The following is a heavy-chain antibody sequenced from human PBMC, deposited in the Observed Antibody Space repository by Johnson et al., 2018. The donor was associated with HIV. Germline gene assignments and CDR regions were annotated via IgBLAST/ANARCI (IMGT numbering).Heavy chain of an antibody. CDR2: ISYDGSNK. J-gene: IGHJ3*02. CDR1: GFTFSSYG. V-gene: IGHV3-30*18. CDR3: AKLGGEDGFDI. D-gene: IGHD2-21*01. Sequence: VQLVESGGGVVQPGRSPRLSCAASGFTFSSYGMHWVRQAPGKGLEWVAVISYDGSNKYYADSVKGRFTISRDNSKNTLYLQMNSLRAEDTAVYYCAKLGGEDGFDIWGQGTMVTVSS.